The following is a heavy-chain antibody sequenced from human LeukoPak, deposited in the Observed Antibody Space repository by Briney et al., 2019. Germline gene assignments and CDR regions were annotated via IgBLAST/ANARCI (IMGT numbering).Heavy chain of an antibody. CDR1: GGSISSSNW. V-gene: IGHV4-4*02. D-gene: IGHD3-3*01. J-gene: IGHJ4*02. CDR2: IYHSGST. CDR3: ARSYDFWSGYPVY. Sequence: PSETLSLTCAVSGGSISSSNWWSWVRQPPGKGLEWIGEIYHSGSTNYNPSLKSRVTISVDKSKNQFSLKLSSVTAADTAVYYCARSYDFWSGYPVYWGQGTLVTVSS.